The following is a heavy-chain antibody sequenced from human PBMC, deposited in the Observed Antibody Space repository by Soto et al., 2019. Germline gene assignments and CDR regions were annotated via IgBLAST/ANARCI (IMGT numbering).Heavy chain of an antibody. V-gene: IGHV3-33*01. J-gene: IGHJ4*02. D-gene: IGHD2-21*01. Sequence: QVQLVESGGGVVQPGRSLRLSCGASGFTLRSYGLHWVRQAPGKGLEWVAVIWHDGSKKYYADSVKGRFTIYRDNSKNTLYLQMNKLRAEDTAVYYCARDRGSDDPIDYWGQGTLVTVSS. CDR3: ARDRGSDDPIDY. CDR2: IWHDGSKK. CDR1: GFTLRSYG.